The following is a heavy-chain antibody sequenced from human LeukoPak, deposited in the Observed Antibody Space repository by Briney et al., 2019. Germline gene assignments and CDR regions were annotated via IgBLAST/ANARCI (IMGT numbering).Heavy chain of an antibody. D-gene: IGHD2-21*02. J-gene: IGHJ6*02. V-gene: IGHV1-69*13. CDR3: ARGLYCGGDCYSSYYYGMDV. CDR2: IIPIFGTA. Sequence: SVKVSCKASGGTFSSYAISWVRQAPGQGLEWMGGIIPIFGTANYAQKFQGRVTITVDESTSTAYMELSSLRSEDTAVYYCARGLYCGGDCYSSYYYGMDVWGQGTTVTVSS. CDR1: GGTFSSYA.